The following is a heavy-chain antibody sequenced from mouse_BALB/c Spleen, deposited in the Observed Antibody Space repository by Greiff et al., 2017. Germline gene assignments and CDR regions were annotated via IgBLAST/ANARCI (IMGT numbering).Heavy chain of an antibody. V-gene: IGHV3-8*02. CDR2: ISYSGST. J-gene: IGHJ2*01. D-gene: IGHD1-1*01. Sequence: EVQLVESGPSLVKPSQTLSLTCSVTGDSITSGYWNWIRKFPGNKLEYMGYISYSGSTYYNPSLKSRISITRDTSKNQYYLQLNSVTTEDTATYYCARKNYYGSGYFDYWGQGTTLTVSS. CDR3: ARKNYYGSGYFDY. CDR1: GDSITSGY.